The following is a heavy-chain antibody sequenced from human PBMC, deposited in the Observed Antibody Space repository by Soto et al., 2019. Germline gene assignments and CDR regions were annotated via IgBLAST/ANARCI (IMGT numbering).Heavy chain of an antibody. D-gene: IGHD3-3*01. J-gene: IGHJ3*02. CDR2: ISAYNGNT. Sequence: SRKVSCKASGDTFTGYGIIWVRQAPGQGLEWMGWISAYNGNTNYAQKLQGRVTMTTDTSTSTAYMELRSLRSDDTAVYYCARDPSYYDFWSGSQLNAFDIWGQGTMVTVSS. CDR3: ARDPSYYDFWSGSQLNAFDI. CDR1: GDTFTGYG. V-gene: IGHV1-18*01.